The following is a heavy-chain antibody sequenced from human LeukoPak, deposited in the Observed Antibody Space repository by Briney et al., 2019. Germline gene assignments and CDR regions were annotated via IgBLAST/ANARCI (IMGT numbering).Heavy chain of an antibody. J-gene: IGHJ4*02. V-gene: IGHV4-39*02. CDR3: ARLVLSHGNAFDH. Sequence: PSETLSLTCTVSSGSISGSDYYWCWIRQPPGKGLEWIGSINYSGNTYYDSSLKSRVTISVDTSKNHFSLRLSSVTAADTAVYYCARLVLSHGNAFDHWGQGTLVTVSS. D-gene: IGHD3-16*01. CDR1: SGSISGSDYY. CDR2: INYSGNT.